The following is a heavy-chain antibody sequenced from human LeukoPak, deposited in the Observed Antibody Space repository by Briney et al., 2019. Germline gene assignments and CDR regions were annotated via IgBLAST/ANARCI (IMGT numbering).Heavy chain of an antibody. CDR1: GFTISSNY. V-gene: IGHV3-53*01. Sequence: PGGSLRLSCAASGFTISSNYMSWVRQAPGKGLEWVSVIYSGGSTYYADSVKGRFTISRDNSKNTLYLQMNSLRAEDTAVYYCARPGGYYGSGSYLHYWGQGTLVTVSS. J-gene: IGHJ4*02. CDR3: ARPGGYYGSGSYLHY. D-gene: IGHD3-10*01. CDR2: IYSGGST.